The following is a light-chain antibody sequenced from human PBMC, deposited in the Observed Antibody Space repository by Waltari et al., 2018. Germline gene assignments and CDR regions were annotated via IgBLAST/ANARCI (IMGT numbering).Light chain of an antibody. Sequence: EIVLTQSPATLSLFPGERATLSCRASQSVSSYLAWYQQKPGQAPRLLIYDASNTATGIPARFSGSGSCTDFTLTISSLEPEDFAVYYCQQRSNWPLTFGGGTKVEIK. CDR1: QSVSSY. CDR3: QQRSNWPLT. CDR2: DAS. V-gene: IGKV3-11*01. J-gene: IGKJ4*01.